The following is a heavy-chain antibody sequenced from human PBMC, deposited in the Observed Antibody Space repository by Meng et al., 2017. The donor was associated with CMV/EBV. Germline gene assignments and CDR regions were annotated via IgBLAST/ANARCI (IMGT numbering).Heavy chain of an antibody. D-gene: IGHD4-17*01. CDR3: ARDSGGYGDYSPYYFDY. Sequence: TFSSYAISWARQAPGQGLEWMGGIIPIFGTANYAKKFQGRVTITTDESTSTAYMELSSLRSEDTAVYYCARDSGGYGDYSPYYFDYWGQGTLVTVSS. J-gene: IGHJ4*02. CDR1: TFSSYA. CDR2: IIPIFGTA. V-gene: IGHV1-69*05.